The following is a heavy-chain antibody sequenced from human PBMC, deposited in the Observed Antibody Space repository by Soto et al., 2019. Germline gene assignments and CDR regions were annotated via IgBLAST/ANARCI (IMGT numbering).Heavy chain of an antibody. V-gene: IGHV3-23*01. CDR3: AKIVAAAATVY. D-gene: IGHD6-13*01. CDR2: ISGSDTST. CDR1: GFTFSSYA. Sequence: GGSLRLSCAASGFTFSSYAMSWVRQAPGKGLEWVSSISGSDTSTYYADSVKGRFTISRDNSKNTLYLQMNSLRAEDTAVYYCAKIVAAAATVYWGQGTLVTVSS. J-gene: IGHJ4*02.